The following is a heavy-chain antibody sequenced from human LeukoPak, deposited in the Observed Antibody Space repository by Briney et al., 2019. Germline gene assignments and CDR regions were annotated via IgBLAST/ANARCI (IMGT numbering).Heavy chain of an antibody. Sequence: SETLSLTCAVYGGSFSGYYWSWIRQPPGKGLEWVGEINHSGSTNYNPSLKSRVTISVDKSKNQFSLKLSSVTAADTAVYYCARMYYYGSGSYGYYYGMDVWGPGTTVTVSS. CDR2: INHSGST. CDR1: GGSFSGYY. CDR3: ARMYYYGSGSYGYYYGMDV. J-gene: IGHJ6*02. D-gene: IGHD3-10*01. V-gene: IGHV4-34*01.